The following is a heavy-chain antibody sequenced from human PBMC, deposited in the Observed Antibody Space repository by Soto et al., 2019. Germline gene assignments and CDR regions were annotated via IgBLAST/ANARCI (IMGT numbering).Heavy chain of an antibody. Sequence: ASVKVSCKASGYTFTGYYMHWVRQAPGQGLEWMGWINPNSGGTNYAQKFQGWVTMTRDTSISTAYMELSRLRSDDTAVYYCARDPGYCSGGSCYGFDYWGQGTLVTVSS. CDR1: GYTFTGYY. V-gene: IGHV1-2*04. D-gene: IGHD2-15*01. J-gene: IGHJ4*02. CDR3: ARDPGYCSGGSCYGFDY. CDR2: INPNSGGT.